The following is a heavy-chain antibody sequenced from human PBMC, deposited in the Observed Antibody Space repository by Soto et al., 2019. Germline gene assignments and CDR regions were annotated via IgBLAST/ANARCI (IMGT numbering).Heavy chain of an antibody. J-gene: IGHJ6*02. CDR1: GYTFTSXG. CDR3: XXXXXXXXXXDV. V-gene: IGHV1-18*01. Sequence: QVQLVQSGAEVKKPGASVKVSCKASGYTFTSXGXXXXXXXXXXXLEWMGWISAYNGNTNYAQKLQGRVTMTTDTXXXXXXXXXXXXXXXXXXXXXXXXXXXXXXXXDVWGQGTTVTVSS. CDR2: ISAYNGNT.